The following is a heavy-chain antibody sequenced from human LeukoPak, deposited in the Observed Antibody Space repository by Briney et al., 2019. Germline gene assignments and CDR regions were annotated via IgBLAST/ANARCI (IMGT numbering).Heavy chain of an antibody. D-gene: IGHD6-13*01. Sequence: SETLSLTCTVSGGSISSYYWSWIRQPAGEGLEWIGHIYNSGSTNYNPSLKGRVTMSVATSKNQFSLHLSSVTAADTAVYYCARSAFLVTAPGLYYFDYWGQGTLVAVSS. J-gene: IGHJ4*02. CDR1: GGSISSYY. CDR3: ARSAFLVTAPGLYYFDY. V-gene: IGHV4-4*07. CDR2: IYNSGST.